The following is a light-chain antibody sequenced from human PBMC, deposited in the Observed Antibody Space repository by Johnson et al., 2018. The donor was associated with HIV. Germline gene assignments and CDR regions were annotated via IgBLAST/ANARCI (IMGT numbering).Light chain of an antibody. CDR3: GTWDSSLSVYV. V-gene: IGLV1-51*02. CDR2: ENN. Sequence: QSVLTQAPSMSAAPGQKVTISCSASSSNIGNNYVSWYQQLPGTAPKLLIYENNKRPSGIPDRFSGSKSGTSATLGITGLQTGDEADYYCGTWDSSLSVYVFGTGTKVTVL. J-gene: IGLJ1*01. CDR1: SSNIGNNY.